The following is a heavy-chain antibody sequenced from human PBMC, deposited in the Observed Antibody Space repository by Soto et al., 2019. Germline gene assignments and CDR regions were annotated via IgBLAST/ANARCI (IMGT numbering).Heavy chain of an antibody. CDR1: GYTFSNYG. Sequence: QVQLVQSGAEVKKPGASVKVSCKASGYTFSNYGISWVRQAPGQGLERMGWINAYNCNTNFAQKFQDRLTMTTDTSMTTGSLELRTLTSDDPALYYCAGGSSRVDFDYWGQGTLVTVSS. D-gene: IGHD6-13*01. V-gene: IGHV1-18*01. J-gene: IGHJ4*02. CDR3: AGGSSRVDFDY. CDR2: INAYNCNT.